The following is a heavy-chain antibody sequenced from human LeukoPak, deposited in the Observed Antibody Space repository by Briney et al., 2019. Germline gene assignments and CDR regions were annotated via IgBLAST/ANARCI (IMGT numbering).Heavy chain of an antibody. CDR2: INPNSGGT. V-gene: IGHV1-2*04. CDR3: ARAAARSRWFGDLGTDPHYFDY. J-gene: IGHJ4*02. Sequence: ASVKVSCKTSGYTFTGYYMHWVRQAPGQGLEWMGWINPNSGGTNYAQKFQGWVTMTRDTSISTAYMELSRLRSDDTAVYYCARAAARSRWFGDLGTDPHYFDYWGQGTLVTASS. D-gene: IGHD3-10*01. CDR1: GYTFTGYY.